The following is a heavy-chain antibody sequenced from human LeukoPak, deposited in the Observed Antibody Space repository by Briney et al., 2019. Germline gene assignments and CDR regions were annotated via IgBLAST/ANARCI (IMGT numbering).Heavy chain of an antibody. CDR1: GGSISSGDYY. J-gene: IGHJ4*02. CDR2: IYYSGST. CDR3: ARVRWSGYYIDTVYYFDY. Sequence: SQTLSLTCTVSGGSISSGDYYWSWIRQPPGKGLEWIGYIYYSGSTYYNPSLKSRVTISVDTSKNQFSLKLSSVTDADTAVYYCARVRWSGYYIDTVYYFDYWGQGTLVTVSS. D-gene: IGHD3-3*01. V-gene: IGHV4-30-4*08.